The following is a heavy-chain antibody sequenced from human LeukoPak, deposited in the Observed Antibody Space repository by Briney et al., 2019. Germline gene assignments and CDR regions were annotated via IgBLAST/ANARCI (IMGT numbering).Heavy chain of an antibody. CDR1: GLTFRSYW. Sequence: PGGSLRLSCAVSGLTFRSYWMSWVRQAPGKGLEWVANINQEGSEKYFVDSVKGRFIISRDNAKNSLHLQMNTLRAEDTAVYYCSRERDGRFFDYWGQGTLVTVSS. CDR2: INQEGSEK. J-gene: IGHJ4*02. D-gene: IGHD5-24*01. V-gene: IGHV3-7*01. CDR3: SRERDGRFFDY.